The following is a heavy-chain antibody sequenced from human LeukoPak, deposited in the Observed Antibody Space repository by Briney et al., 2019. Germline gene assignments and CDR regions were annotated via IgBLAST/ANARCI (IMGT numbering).Heavy chain of an antibody. V-gene: IGHV1-18*01. Sequence: ASVTVSFTASGYTFTRYAISWVRQAPGQGHEWMGFISGYNGNTHYSQKLQGRVTMTTDTSTSTAYMELRSLRSDDTAVYYCARVGSCGGDCPSNNYYYYMDVWGKGTTVTVSS. J-gene: IGHJ6*03. CDR1: GYTFTRYA. CDR3: ARVGSCGGDCPSNNYYYYMDV. D-gene: IGHD2-21*02. CDR2: ISGYNGNT.